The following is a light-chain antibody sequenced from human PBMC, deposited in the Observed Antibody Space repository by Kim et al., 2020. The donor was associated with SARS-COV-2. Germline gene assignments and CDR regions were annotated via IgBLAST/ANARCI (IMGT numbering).Light chain of an antibody. Sequence: PASISCCSSLSLVLNERHAYMSWLHQKPCQPPRLLIYKISNQFSGVPDRFSGGGAGTDFTLIISRVDAEDVGVYYCMQATQLPHTFGQGPKLQI. J-gene: IGKJ2*01. CDR1: LSLVLNERHAY. V-gene: IGKV2-24*01. CDR3: MQATQLPHT. CDR2: KIS.